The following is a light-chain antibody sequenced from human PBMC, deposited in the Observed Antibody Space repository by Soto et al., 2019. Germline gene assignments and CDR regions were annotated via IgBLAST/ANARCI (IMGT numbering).Light chain of an antibody. CDR3: SSFTTNSPYV. J-gene: IGLJ1*01. V-gene: IGLV2-14*01. CDR2: EVS. CDR1: SSDVGGYNL. Sequence: QSALTQPASVSGSPGQSITISCTGTSSDVGGYNLVSWYQQHPGKAPKLMIYEVSNRPSGVSNRFSGSKSGNTASLTISGLQAEDEADYYRSSFTTNSPYVFGTGTKLTVL.